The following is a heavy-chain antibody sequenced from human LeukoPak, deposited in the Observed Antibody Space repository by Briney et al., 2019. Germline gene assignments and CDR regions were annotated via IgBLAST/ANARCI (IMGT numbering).Heavy chain of an antibody. CDR3: AREDYSNYAPYFDY. J-gene: IGHJ4*02. V-gene: IGHV3-74*01. D-gene: IGHD4-11*01. CDR2: IDPDGSST. Sequence: GGSLRLSCEAPGFTFSQYWMHWVRQAPGKGLVWVSRIDPDGSSTNYADSVKGRFTISRDNAKNTLYLQLNSLRAEDTAVYYCAREDYSNYAPYFDYWGQGTLVTVSS. CDR1: GFTFSQYW.